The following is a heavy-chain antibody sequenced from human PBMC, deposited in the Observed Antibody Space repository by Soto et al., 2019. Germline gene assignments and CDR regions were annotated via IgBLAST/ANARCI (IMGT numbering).Heavy chain of an antibody. J-gene: IGHJ3*02. CDR2: ISYDGSNK. Sequence: QVQLVESGGGVVQPGRSLRLSCAASGFTFSSYAMDWVRQAPGKGLEWVAVISYDGSNKYYADSVKGRFTISRDNSKNTLDLQMKSLRAEDTSVYYCARATSGWYKDAFEIWGPGTMVTVSS. D-gene: IGHD6-19*01. CDR3: ARATSGWYKDAFEI. CDR1: GFTFSSYA. V-gene: IGHV3-30-3*01.